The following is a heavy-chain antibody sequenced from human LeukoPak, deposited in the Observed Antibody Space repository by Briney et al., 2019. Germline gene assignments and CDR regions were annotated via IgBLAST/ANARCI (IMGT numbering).Heavy chain of an antibody. V-gene: IGHV4-39*07. CDR2: IHYSGST. D-gene: IGHD3-10*01. Sequence: SETLSLTCTVSGGSISSSSYFWGWIPQPPGKGLEWIGSIHYSGSTYYNPSLKSRVTISVDTSKNQFSLKLSSVTAADTAVYYCARDGLWFGELFWFDPWGQGTLVTVSS. CDR1: GGSISSSSYF. CDR3: ARDGLWFGELFWFDP. J-gene: IGHJ5*02.